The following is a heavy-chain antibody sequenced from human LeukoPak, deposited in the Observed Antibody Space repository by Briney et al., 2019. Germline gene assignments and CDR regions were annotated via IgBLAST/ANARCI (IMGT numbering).Heavy chain of an antibody. CDR2: INPNSGGT. CDR1: GYTFTGYY. J-gene: IGHJ4*02. V-gene: IGHV1-2*02. Sequence: ASVKVSCKASGYTFTGYYMHWVRQAPGQGLEWMGWINPNSGGTNYAQKFQGRVTMTRDTSISTAYMELSRLRSDDTAVYYCARERPYDSSGTRGPFGDCWGQGTLVTVSS. CDR3: ARERPYDSSGTRGPFGDC. D-gene: IGHD3-22*01.